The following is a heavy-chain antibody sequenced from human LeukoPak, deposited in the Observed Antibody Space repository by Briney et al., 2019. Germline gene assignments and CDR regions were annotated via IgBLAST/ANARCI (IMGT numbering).Heavy chain of an antibody. CDR1: GFTYSNSW. J-gene: IGHJ4*02. CDR2: SKSKTDGGTT. CDR3: TTDSFRLPY. D-gene: IGHD2-15*01. V-gene: IGHV3-15*01. Sequence: GSLRLPCAASGFTYSNSWMSWLRQAPGKGLRWVGRSKSKTDGGTTDYAAPVKGRFTNKKDYSRNTLYLPMNTLKTEDAAVYYSTTDSFRLPYWGQGTLVTVSS.